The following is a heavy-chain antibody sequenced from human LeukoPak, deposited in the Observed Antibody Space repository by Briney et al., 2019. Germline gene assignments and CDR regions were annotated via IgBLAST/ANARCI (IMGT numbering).Heavy chain of an antibody. J-gene: IGHJ5*02. D-gene: IGHD3-22*01. CDR1: GGSISSSSYY. Sequence: SETLSLTCTVSGGSISSSSYYWGWIRQPPGKGLEWIGSIYYSGSTYYNASLKSRVTISVDTSKHQFSLKLSSVTAADTAVYYCASDYDSSGFNWFDPWGQGTLVTVSS. CDR3: ASDYDSSGFNWFDP. V-gene: IGHV4-39*07. CDR2: IYYSGST.